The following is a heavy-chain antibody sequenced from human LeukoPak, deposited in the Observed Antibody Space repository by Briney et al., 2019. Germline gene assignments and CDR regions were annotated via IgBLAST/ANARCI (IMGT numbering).Heavy chain of an antibody. J-gene: IGHJ4*02. D-gene: IGHD5-24*01. V-gene: IGHV1-69*04. CDR3: ARGDGGGDGYNPYYFDY. Sequence: SVKVSCKASGGTFSSYAISWMRQAPGQGLEWMGRIIPIFGIANYAQKFQGRVTITADKSTSTAYMELSSLRSEDTAVYYCARGDGGGDGYNPYYFDYWGQGTLVTVSS. CDR2: IIPIFGIA. CDR1: GGTFSSYA.